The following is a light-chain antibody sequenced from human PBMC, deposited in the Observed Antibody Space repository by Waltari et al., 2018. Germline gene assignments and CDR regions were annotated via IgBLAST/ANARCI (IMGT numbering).Light chain of an antibody. Sequence: SYELTQPPSVSVSPGQTARMTCPGDALSKQFGYWYQQKSGRAPVLMIYTDSGRPSGIPERFSGSSSGTTVTLTISAVQPEDEADYYCQSAHSNGSDVVFGGGTKLTVL. CDR1: ALSKQF. J-gene: IGLJ2*01. CDR2: TDS. V-gene: IGLV3-25*03. CDR3: QSAHSNGSDVV.